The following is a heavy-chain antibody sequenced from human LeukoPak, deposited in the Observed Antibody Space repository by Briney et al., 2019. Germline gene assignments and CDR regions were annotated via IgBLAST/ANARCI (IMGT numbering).Heavy chain of an antibody. CDR3: ARDGYYYDSSGYYLAY. CDR2: ISAYNGNT. J-gene: IGHJ4*02. V-gene: IGHV1-18*01. D-gene: IGHD3-22*01. CDR1: GYTFTSYG. Sequence: ASVKVSCKASGYTFTSYGIGWVRQAPGQGLEWIGWISAYNGNTNYAQKLQGRVTMTTDTSTSTAYMELRSLRSDDTAVYYCARDGYYYDSSGYYLAYWGQGTLVTVSS.